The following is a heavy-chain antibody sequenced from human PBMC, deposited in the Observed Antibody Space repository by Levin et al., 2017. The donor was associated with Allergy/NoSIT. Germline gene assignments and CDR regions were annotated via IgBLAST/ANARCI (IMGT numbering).Heavy chain of an antibody. D-gene: IGHD3-3*01. CDR2: ISGSGNSGSGGST. CDR3: AKGQSFTIFGVPFDY. CDR1: GFTFSSYA. Sequence: GGSLRLSCAASGFTFSSYAMSWVRQAPGKGLEWVSAISGSGNSGSGGSTYDVDSAKGRFTISRDNSRNTLYLQMNSLRADDTAVYYCAKGQSFTIFGVPFDYWGQGTLVTVSS. V-gene: IGHV3-23*01. J-gene: IGHJ4*02.